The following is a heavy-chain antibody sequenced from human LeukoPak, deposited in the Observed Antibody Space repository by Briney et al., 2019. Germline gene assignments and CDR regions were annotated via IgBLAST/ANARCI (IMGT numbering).Heavy chain of an antibody. J-gene: IGHJ3*02. CDR1: GGSFSGYY. Sequence: SETLSLTCAVYGGSFSGYYWSWIRQPPGKGLEWIGEINHSGSTNYNPSLKSRVTISVDTSENQFSLKLSSVTAADTAVYYCARGEWGNNAFDIWGQGTMVTVSS. CDR3: ARGEWGNNAFDI. D-gene: IGHD2-8*01. CDR2: INHSGST. V-gene: IGHV4-34*01.